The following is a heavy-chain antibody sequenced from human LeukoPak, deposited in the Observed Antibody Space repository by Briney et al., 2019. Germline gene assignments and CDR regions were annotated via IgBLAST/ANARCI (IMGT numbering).Heavy chain of an antibody. J-gene: IGHJ4*02. V-gene: IGHV3-21*01. Sequence: GGSLRLSCAASGFTFSSYWMHWVRQAPGKGLGWVSSITTSSSYIYYADSVKGRFTISRDNAKNSLYLQMNSLRAEDTAVYYCARDRAYGSGSYSYWGQGTLVTVSS. D-gene: IGHD3-10*01. CDR2: ITTSSSYI. CDR1: GFTFSSYW. CDR3: ARDRAYGSGSYSY.